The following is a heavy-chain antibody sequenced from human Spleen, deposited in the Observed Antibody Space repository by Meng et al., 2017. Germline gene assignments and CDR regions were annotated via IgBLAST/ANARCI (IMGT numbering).Heavy chain of an antibody. Sequence: QVQLQESGPGLVQPSETLSLTCAVYGGSFSDYYWSWIRQPPGKGLEWIGEINHSGSTNYNPSLESRATISVDTSQNNLSLKLSSVTAADSAVYYCARGPTTMAHDFDYWGQGTLVTVSS. D-gene: IGHD4-11*01. J-gene: IGHJ4*02. V-gene: IGHV4-34*01. CDR3: ARGPTTMAHDFDY. CDR1: GGSFSDYY. CDR2: INHSGST.